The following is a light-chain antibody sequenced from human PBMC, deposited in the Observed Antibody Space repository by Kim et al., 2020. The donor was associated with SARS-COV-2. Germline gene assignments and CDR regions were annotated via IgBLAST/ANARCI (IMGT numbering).Light chain of an antibody. CDR1: SSNIGAGYD. Sequence: GQRVTISCTGSSSNIGAGYDVHWYQQLPGTAPQLLLYGNSNRPSGVPDRFSGSKSGTSASLAITGLQAEDEADYYCQSYDSNLSVVFGGGTQLTVL. CDR2: GNS. J-gene: IGLJ2*01. CDR3: QSYDSNLSVV. V-gene: IGLV1-40*01.